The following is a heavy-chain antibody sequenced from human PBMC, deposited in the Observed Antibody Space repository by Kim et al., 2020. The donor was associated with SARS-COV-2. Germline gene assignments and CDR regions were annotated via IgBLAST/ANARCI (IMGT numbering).Heavy chain of an antibody. V-gene: IGHV4-39*01. CDR1: GGSISSSSYY. Sequence: SETLSLTCTVSGGSISSSSYYWGWIRPPPGKGLEWIGSVYYSGSTYSNPSLKSRATLSVDTSKNQFSLTLSSVTAADTAVYYCARHGPPGHRVSIVATVGSTFDYWGQGTLVTVSS. D-gene: IGHD5-12*01. CDR2: VYYSGST. CDR3: ARHGPPGHRVSIVATVGSTFDY. J-gene: IGHJ4*02.